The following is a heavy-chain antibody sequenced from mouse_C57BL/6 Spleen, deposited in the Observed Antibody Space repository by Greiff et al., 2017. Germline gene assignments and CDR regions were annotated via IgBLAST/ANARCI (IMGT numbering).Heavy chain of an antibody. V-gene: IGHV3-8*01. D-gene: IGHD2-1*01. CDR3: ARYGNYGNWYFDV. CDR1: GYSITSDY. Sequence: EVQLQESGPGLAKPSQPLSLTCSVPGYSITSDYWNWIRKFPGNKLEYMGYISNSGSPYYNPSLKSRIPITRDTSKNQYYLQLNSVTTEDTATYYCARYGNYGNWYFDVWGTGTTVTVSS. J-gene: IGHJ1*03. CDR2: ISNSGSP.